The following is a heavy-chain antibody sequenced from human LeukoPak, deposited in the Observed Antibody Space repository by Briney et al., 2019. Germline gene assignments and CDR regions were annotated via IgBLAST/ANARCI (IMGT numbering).Heavy chain of an antibody. D-gene: IGHD4-23*01. CDR2: ISAYNGNT. J-gene: IGHJ4*02. Sequence: ASVKVSRKASGYTFTSYGISWVRQAPGQGLEWMGWISAYNGNTNYAQKLQGRVTMTTDTSTSTAYMELRSLRSDDTAVYYCARQGYGGNPQGAADYWGQGTLVTVSS. CDR1: GYTFTSYG. CDR3: ARQGYGGNPQGAADY. V-gene: IGHV1-18*01.